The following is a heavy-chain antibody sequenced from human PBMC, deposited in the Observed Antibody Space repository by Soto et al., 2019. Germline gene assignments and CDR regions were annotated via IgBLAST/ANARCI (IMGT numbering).Heavy chain of an antibody. CDR1: GYTLTDLS. Sequence: GCSVKVSRQVSGYTLTDLSMPSVRQAPGKGLEWMGAFDPEDGDTIYAQPFQGRVTMTEDTSTDTAYMELSSLRSEDTAVYYCATDFGVYAIGKHPFDIWGQGTILTAS. CDR2: FDPEDGDT. V-gene: IGHV1-24*01. J-gene: IGHJ3*02. D-gene: IGHD2-8*01. CDR3: ATDFGVYAIGKHPFDI.